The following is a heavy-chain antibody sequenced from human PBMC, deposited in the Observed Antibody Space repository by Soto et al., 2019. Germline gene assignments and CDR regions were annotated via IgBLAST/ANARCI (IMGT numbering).Heavy chain of an antibody. D-gene: IGHD2-21*02. Sequence: QVQLVQSGAEVKKPGSSVKVSCKASGGTFSSYAISWVRQAPGQGLEWMGGIIPIFGTANYAQKFQGRVTITADESTSTAYMEQSSLRSEDTAVYYCARGPGFVLVTAPPRASSFDYGGQGTLVTVSS. CDR3: ARGPGFVLVTAPPRASSFDY. V-gene: IGHV1-69*01. CDR1: GGTFSSYA. CDR2: IIPIFGTA. J-gene: IGHJ4*02.